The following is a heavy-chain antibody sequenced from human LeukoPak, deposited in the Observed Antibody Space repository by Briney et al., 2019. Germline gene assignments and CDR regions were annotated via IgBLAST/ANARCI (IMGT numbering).Heavy chain of an antibody. CDR1: GLTFSSYW. CDR2: LNTDGSST. V-gene: IGHV3-74*01. Sequence: GGSLRLSCAASGLTFSSYWMHWVRQAPGKGLVWVSRLNTDGSSTIYADSVKGRFTISRDNAKNTLHLQMSSLRAEDTAVYYCARGYYDSNDSNRSNWFDPWGQGTLVTVSS. CDR3: ARGYYDSNDSNRSNWFDP. D-gene: IGHD3-22*01. J-gene: IGHJ5*02.